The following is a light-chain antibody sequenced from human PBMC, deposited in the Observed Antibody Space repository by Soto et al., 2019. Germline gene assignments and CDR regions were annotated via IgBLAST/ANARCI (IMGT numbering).Light chain of an antibody. Sequence: QSALTQPRSVSGSPGQAVTISCTGTTSDVGDYNYVSWYQQHPGKAPKLIIYAVTKRPSGVPDRFSGSKSGNTAPLTISGLQAQDEADYYCCSYAGRYTLVVFGGGTKLTVL. V-gene: IGLV2-11*01. J-gene: IGLJ2*01. CDR2: AVT. CDR3: CSYAGRYTLVV. CDR1: TSDVGDYNY.